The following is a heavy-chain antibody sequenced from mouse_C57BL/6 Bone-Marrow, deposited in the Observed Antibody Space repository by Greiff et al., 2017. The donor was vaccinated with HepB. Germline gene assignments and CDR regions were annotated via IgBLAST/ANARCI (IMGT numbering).Heavy chain of an antibody. CDR3: VRHEGSGTGFDY. J-gene: IGHJ2*01. CDR2: IRRKSINYAT. D-gene: IGHD3-3*01. Sequence: EVHLVESGGGLVQPKGSLKLSCAASGFSFNTYAMNWVRQAPGKGLEWVARIRRKSINYATYYADSVKDRFTISSDDSESMLYLKMNNLKTEDTAMYYCVRHEGSGTGFDYGGKGTTLTVSS. V-gene: IGHV10-1*01. CDR1: GFSFNTYA.